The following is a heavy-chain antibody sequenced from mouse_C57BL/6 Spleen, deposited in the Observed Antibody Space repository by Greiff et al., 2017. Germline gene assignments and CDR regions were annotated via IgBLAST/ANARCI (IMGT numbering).Heavy chain of an antibody. J-gene: IGHJ1*03. D-gene: IGHD2-5*01. Sequence: QVQLQQSGAELVRPGSSVKLSCKASGYTFTSYWMDWVKQRPGQGLEWIGNIYPSDSETHYNQKFKDKATLTVAKSSSTAYMQLSSLTSEDSAVYYCARPYYSNYVVWGTGTTVTVSS. CDR1: GYTFTSYW. CDR2: IYPSDSET. V-gene: IGHV1-61*01. CDR3: ARPYYSNYVV.